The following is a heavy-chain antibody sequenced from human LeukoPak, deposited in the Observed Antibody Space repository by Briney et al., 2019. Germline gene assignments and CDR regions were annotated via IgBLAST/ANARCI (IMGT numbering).Heavy chain of an antibody. J-gene: IGHJ4*02. V-gene: IGHV1-2*02. Sequence: ASVKVSCKASGYTFSSYGISWVRQAPGQGLEWMGWINPNSGGTNYAQKFQGRVTMTRDTSISTAYMELSRLRSDGTAVYYCARRRHYYDSSGYRSAFDYWGQGTLVTVSS. CDR2: INPNSGGT. CDR1: GYTFSSYG. D-gene: IGHD3-22*01. CDR3: ARRRHYYDSSGYRSAFDY.